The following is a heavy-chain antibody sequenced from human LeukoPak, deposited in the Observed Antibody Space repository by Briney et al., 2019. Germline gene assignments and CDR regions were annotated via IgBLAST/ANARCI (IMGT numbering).Heavy chain of an antibody. V-gene: IGHV1-8*01. D-gene: IGHD1-26*01. CDR2: MNPNSGNT. Sequence: ASVKVSCKASGYTFTSYDINWVRQATGQGLEWMGWMNPNSGNTGYALKFQGRVTMTRNTSISTAYMELSSLRSEDTAVYYCLSGSPGAYFDYWGQGTLVTVSS. CDR3: LSGSPGAYFDY. J-gene: IGHJ4*02. CDR1: GYTFTSYD.